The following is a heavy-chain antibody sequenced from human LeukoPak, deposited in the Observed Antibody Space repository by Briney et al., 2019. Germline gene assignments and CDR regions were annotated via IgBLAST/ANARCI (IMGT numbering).Heavy chain of an antibody. J-gene: IGHJ4*02. CDR1: GYIFSSYG. CDR2: ISGYDGNI. D-gene: IGHD2-2*01. Sequence: ASVKVSCKTSGYIFSSYGVSWVRQAPGQGLEWMGRISGYDGNIKYAQKFQGRVTMTTDTSTNTAYMELSSLRSEDTAVYYCASLPRGYCSSTSCYPLDDWGQGTLVTVSS. V-gene: IGHV1-18*01. CDR3: ASLPRGYCSSTSCYPLDD.